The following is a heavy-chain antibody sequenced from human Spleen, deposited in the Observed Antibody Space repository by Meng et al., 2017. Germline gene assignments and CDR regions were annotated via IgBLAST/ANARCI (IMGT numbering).Heavy chain of an antibody. CDR2: IYHSGGT. V-gene: IGHV4-4*02. D-gene: IGHD2-2*01. Sequence: QVQLQEAGPGLVKPSGTLSLTCGVSGGSISSSNWWSWVRQPPGKGLEWIGEIYHSGGTKYNPSLKSRVTISVDKSKNQFSLKLSSVTAADTAVYYCARGLGEAVVPRTMFDYWGQGTLVTVSS. J-gene: IGHJ4*02. CDR1: GGSISSSNW. CDR3: ARGLGEAVVPRTMFDY.